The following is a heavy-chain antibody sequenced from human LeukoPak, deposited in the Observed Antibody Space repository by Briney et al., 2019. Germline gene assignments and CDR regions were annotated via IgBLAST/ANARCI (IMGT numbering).Heavy chain of an antibody. D-gene: IGHD3-22*01. CDR1: GFTLNNYA. V-gene: IGHV3-23*01. CDR3: AKDPGNYYDSSGYYDY. Sequence: PGGSLRLSCAASGFTLNNYAMSWVRQAPGKGLEWVSIINNSGGSTYYADSVKGRFTISRDLSKNTLYLQMNSLRAEDTAVYYCAKDPGNYYDSSGYYDYWGQGTLVTVSS. J-gene: IGHJ4*02. CDR2: INNSGGST.